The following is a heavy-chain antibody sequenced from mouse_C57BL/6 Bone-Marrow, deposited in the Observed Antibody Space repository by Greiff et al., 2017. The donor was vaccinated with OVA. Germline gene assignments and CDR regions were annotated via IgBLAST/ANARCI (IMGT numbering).Heavy chain of an antibody. Sequence: VQLQQSGGGLVKPGGSLKLSCAASGFTFCDYGMHWVRQAPEKGLEWVAYISSGSSTIFYADTVKGRFTISRDNAKNTLLLQMTSLRSEDTAMYYCARGKYYGSSGGFDYWGQGTTLTVSS. CDR1: GFTFCDYG. V-gene: IGHV5-17*01. J-gene: IGHJ2*01. CDR3: ARGKYYGSSGGFDY. CDR2: ISSGSSTI. D-gene: IGHD1-1*01.